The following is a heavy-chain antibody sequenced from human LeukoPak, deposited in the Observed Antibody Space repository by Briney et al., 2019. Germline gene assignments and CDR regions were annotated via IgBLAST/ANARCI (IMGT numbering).Heavy chain of an antibody. V-gene: IGHV4-39*01. D-gene: IGHD1-14*01. CDR2: IYYSGST. J-gene: IGHJ4*02. CDR1: GGSISSSSYY. Sequence: SETLSLTCTVSGGSISSSSYYWGWIRQPPGKEREWIGSIYYSGSTYYNPSLKSRVTISVDTSKNQFSLKLSSVTAADTAVYYCARHDRFDYWGQGTLVAVSS. CDR3: ARHDRFDY.